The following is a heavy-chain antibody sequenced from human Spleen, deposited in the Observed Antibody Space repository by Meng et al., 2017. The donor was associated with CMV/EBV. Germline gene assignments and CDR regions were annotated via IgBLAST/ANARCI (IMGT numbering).Heavy chain of an antibody. V-gene: IGHV1-2*02. D-gene: IGHD2-15*01. CDR3: ARGGVIPHTPDWFDP. Sequence: SGYTFSGYYIQWVRQAPGQGLEWMEWINPNSGSTNYAQKFQGRVTMTRDTSITTGYIELRRLKADDTAVYYCARGGVIPHTPDWFDPWGQGTLVTVSS. J-gene: IGHJ5*02. CDR2: INPNSGST. CDR1: GYTFSGYY.